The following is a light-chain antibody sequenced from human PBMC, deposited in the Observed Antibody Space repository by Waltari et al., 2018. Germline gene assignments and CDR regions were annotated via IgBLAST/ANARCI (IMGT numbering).Light chain of an antibody. J-gene: IGKJ2*01. CDR2: GAS. CDR3: QQSYTTPYT. Sequence: DIQMTQSPSSLSASVADRVTITCRASQSISKYLNWYKQKPGKAPKLLIYGASSLQSGVPPRFSGSGSGTEFTLTISSLQPEDFATYSCQQSYTTPYTFGQGTKLEI. CDR1: QSISKY. V-gene: IGKV1-39*01.